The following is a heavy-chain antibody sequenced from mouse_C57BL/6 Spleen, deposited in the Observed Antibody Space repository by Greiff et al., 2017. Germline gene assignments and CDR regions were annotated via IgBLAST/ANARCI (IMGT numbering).Heavy chain of an antibody. D-gene: IGHD6-1*01. J-gene: IGHJ2*01. CDR3: ARRHYYGDY. CDR2: INPNNGGT. CDR1: GYTFTDYY. V-gene: IGHV1-26*01. Sequence: VQLQQSGPELVKPGASVKISCKASGYTFTDYYMNWVKQSHGKSLEWIGDINPNNGGTSYNQKFKGKATLTVDKSSSTAYMELRSLTSEDSAVYYCARRHYYGDYWGQGTTLTVSS.